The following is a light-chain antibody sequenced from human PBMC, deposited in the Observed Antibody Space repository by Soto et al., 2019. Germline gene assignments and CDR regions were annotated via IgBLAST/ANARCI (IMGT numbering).Light chain of an antibody. CDR2: GAS. V-gene: IGKV3D-15*01. Sequence: EIVMTQSPATLSVSPGERATLSCRASQSVSSNLAWYQQKPCQAPRLLIYGASTRATGIPARFSGSGSGTDFTLTISRLEPEDFAVYYCQQYGSSGTFGQGTKVDI. CDR3: QQYGSSGT. CDR1: QSVSSN. J-gene: IGKJ1*01.